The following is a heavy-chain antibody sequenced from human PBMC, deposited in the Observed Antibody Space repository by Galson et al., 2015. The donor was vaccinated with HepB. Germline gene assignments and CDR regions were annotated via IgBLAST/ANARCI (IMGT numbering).Heavy chain of an antibody. J-gene: IGHJ4*02. CDR2: ITSSSSTI. Sequence: SLRLSCAASGFTFSSYSMNWVRQAPGKGLEWLSYITSSSSTIYYADSVKGRFTISRDNAKNSLYLQMNSLRAEDTAVYYCARVASGVRKDFDYWGQGTLVTVSS. D-gene: IGHD1-14*01. V-gene: IGHV3-48*01. CDR3: ARVASGVRKDFDY. CDR1: GFTFSSYS.